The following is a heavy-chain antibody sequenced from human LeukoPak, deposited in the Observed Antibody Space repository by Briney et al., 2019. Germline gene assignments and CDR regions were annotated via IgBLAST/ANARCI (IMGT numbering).Heavy chain of an antibody. CDR2: KSYDGSNK. D-gene: IGHD6-6*01. Sequence: GGSLRLSCAASGFTFNNYAMHWVRQAPGKGLEWVAVKSYDGSNKYYADSVKGRFTISRDNSKNTLYLQMNSLRAEDTAVYYCARDGGEQLVGPFDYWGQGTLVTVSS. J-gene: IGHJ4*02. CDR3: ARDGGEQLVGPFDY. CDR1: GFTFNNYA. V-gene: IGHV3-30-3*01.